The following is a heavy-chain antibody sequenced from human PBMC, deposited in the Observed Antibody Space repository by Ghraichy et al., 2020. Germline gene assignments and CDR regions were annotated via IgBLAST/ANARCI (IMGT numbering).Heavy chain of an antibody. V-gene: IGHV4-4*01. D-gene: IGHD4-17*01. J-gene: IGHJ4*02. CDR2: IYHSGST. CDR1: GGSISSSNW. Sequence: GSLRLSCAVSGGSISSSNWWSWVRQPPGKGLECIGEIYHSGSTNYNPSLKSRVTISVDKSKNQFSLKPTSVTAADTAVYSCAREGTTTGTYYFDYWGQGTLVTVSS. CDR3: AREGTTTGTYYFDY.